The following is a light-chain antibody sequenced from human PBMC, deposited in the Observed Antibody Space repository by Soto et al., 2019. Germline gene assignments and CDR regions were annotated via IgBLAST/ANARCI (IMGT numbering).Light chain of an antibody. CDR3: QEGTYWPA. J-gene: IGKJ4*01. V-gene: IGKV3-11*01. CDR1: QSVSGS. Sequence: ESVLTQSPGTLSLSPGERATLSCRASQSVSGSLGWYQQKPGQAPRLIIYDASVRATGIPARFSGSGSGTDFTLTISSLEPEDFAVYYCQEGTYWPAFGGGTKVDIK. CDR2: DAS.